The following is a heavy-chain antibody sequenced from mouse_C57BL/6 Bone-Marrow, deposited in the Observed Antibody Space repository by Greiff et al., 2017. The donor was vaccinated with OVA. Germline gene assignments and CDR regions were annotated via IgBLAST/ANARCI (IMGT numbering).Heavy chain of an antibody. J-gene: IGHJ4*01. CDR1: GFTFNTYA. CDR3: VREAGTGDYYAMDY. Sequence: EVHLVESGGGLVQPKGSLKLSCAASGFTFNTYAMHWVRQAPGKGLEWVARIRSKSSNYATYYADSVKGRFTISRDDSQSMLYLQMNNLKTEDTAMYYCVREAGTGDYYAMDYWGQGTSVTVSS. D-gene: IGHD2-14*01. CDR2: IRSKSSNYAT. V-gene: IGHV10-3*01.